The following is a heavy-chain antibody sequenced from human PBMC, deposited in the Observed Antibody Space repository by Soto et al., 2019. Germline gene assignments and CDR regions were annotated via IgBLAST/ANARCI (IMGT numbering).Heavy chain of an antibody. V-gene: IGHV3-48*03. D-gene: IGHD2-2*02. Sequence: GGSLRLSCAASGFGFSNYEMNWVRQSPGKGLEWVSYITSSGGATMYADSVKGRFTISRDNAKDSLYLQMNSLRVEDTAVYYCARGDCKTSCYIGFWGQGALVTVSS. CDR2: ITSSGGAT. CDR3: ARGDCKTSCYIGF. J-gene: IGHJ4*02. CDR1: GFGFSNYE.